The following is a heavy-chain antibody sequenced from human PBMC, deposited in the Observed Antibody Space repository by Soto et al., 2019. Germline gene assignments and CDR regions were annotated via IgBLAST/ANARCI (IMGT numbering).Heavy chain of an antibody. CDR1: GLSVSSNY. CDR2: IYSGGST. Sequence: EVQLVETGGGLIQPGGSLRLSCAASGLSVSSNYMSWVRQAPGKGLAWVSGIYSGGSTHDADSVKGRFTISRDNSKNAVYLQKNSLRVDDTAVYYCSSTSRKDYHCGMDAWGQGTTFIVSS. V-gene: IGHV3-53*02. CDR3: SSTSRKDYHCGMDA. J-gene: IGHJ6*02.